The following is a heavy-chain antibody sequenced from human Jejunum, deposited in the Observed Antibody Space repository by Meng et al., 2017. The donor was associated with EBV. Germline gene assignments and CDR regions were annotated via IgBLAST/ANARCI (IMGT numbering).Heavy chain of an antibody. V-gene: IGHV4-30-2*06. CDR3: ARGNSGFDH. D-gene: IGHD6-19*01. CDR2: IYHSGSA. CDR1: GGSISTGGYS. Sequence: QVQLQESGPGLVKPSXXLSLTCAVSGGSISTGGYSWHWIRQSPGKGLEWIGYIYHSGSAYYNPSLKSRLTLSVDRSRDQFSLKLISVTAADTAVYYCARGNSGFDHGGQGTLVTVSS. J-gene: IGHJ5*02.